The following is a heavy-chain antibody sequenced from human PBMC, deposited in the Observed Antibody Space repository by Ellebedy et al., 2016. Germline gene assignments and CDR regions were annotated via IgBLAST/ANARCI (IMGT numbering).Heavy chain of an antibody. V-gene: IGHV3-30*18. CDR3: AKSRWFGYFDY. CDR1: GFTFSSYG. D-gene: IGHD3-10*01. Sequence: GESLKISXAASGFTFSSYGMHWVRQAPGKGLEWVAVISYDGSNKYYADSVKGRFTISRDNSKNTLYLQMNSLRAEDTAVYYCAKSRWFGYFDYWGQGTLVTVSS. CDR2: ISYDGSNK. J-gene: IGHJ4*02.